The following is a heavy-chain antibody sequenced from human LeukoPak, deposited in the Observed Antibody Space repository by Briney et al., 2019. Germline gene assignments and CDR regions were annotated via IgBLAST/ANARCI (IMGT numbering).Heavy chain of an antibody. V-gene: IGHV1-69*13. Sequence: SVKVSCKASGGSFSDYPINWVRQAPGQGLEWLGGIIPKYSASNYAQAFQGRVTITADESTNTVYMEMSGPRPDDTAVYYCVRPDRIFGVPAAFDAWGQGTLVAVSS. J-gene: IGHJ3*01. D-gene: IGHD3-3*02. CDR2: IIPKYSAS. CDR1: GGSFSDYP. CDR3: VRPDRIFGVPAAFDA.